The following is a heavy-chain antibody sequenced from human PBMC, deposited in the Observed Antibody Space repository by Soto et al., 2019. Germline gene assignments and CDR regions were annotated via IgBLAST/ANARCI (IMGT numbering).Heavy chain of an antibody. CDR1: RCSFTSNNW. CDR3: ASRDPGTSVDY. J-gene: IGHJ4*02. V-gene: IGHV4-4*02. CDR2: IYRTGST. Sequence: SETLSLRWAFSRCSFTSNNWWTLVRQPPEHGLQWIGEIYRTGSTNYNPSLESRVTISLEKSENQFSLKVNSLNAADTAVYYCASRDPGTSVDYWGQGTLVTVS. D-gene: IGHD1-7*01.